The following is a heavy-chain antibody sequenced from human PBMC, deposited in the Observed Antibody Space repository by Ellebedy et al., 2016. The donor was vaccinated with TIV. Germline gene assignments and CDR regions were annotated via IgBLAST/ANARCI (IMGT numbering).Heavy chain of an antibody. V-gene: IGHV3-23*01. D-gene: IGHD2-21*01. CDR3: ANNPLAEIGDF. CDR1: GFTFSSYA. CDR2: ISGSGGST. Sequence: PGGSLRLSCEASGFTFSSYAMSWVRQAPGKGLEWVSGISGSGGSTYYADSVQGRFTISRDNSKNTLFLQMNSLTAEDTAVYYCANNPLAEIGDFWGQGTLVTVSS. J-gene: IGHJ4*02.